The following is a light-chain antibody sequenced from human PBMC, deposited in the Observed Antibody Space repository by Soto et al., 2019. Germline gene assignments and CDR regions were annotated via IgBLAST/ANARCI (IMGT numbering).Light chain of an antibody. V-gene: IGKV3-20*01. J-gene: IGKJ1*01. CDR2: GAS. CDR3: HHYDASPWA. Sequence: IVLTQSPGTLSLSPGDRATLSCRASQSVTSGYLAWYQQKPGQAPRLLIYGASSRPTGIPDRFRGSGSGTNFPLTINRVEPEDFAVYYCHHYDASPWAFGQGTKVELK. CDR1: QSVTSGY.